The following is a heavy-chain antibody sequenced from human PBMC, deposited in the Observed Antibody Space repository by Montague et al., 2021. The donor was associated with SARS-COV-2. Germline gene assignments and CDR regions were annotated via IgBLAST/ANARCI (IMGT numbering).Heavy chain of an antibody. CDR2: IYYSGGT. J-gene: IGHJ6*02. CDR1: GGSISSSSYY. V-gene: IGHV4-39*01. CDR3: ARQDDILTGYYYYGMDV. D-gene: IGHD3-9*01. Sequence: SETLSLTCTVSGGSISSSSYYWGWIRQPPGKGLEWIGSIYYSGGTYYNRSLKSRVTISVDMSKNQFSLKLSSVTAADTAVYYCARQDDILTGYYYYGMDVWGPGTTVTVSS.